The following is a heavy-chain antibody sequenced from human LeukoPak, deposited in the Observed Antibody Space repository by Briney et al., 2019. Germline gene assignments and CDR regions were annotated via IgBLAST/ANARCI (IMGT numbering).Heavy chain of an antibody. CDR1: GFTFSSYW. CDR2: INSDGINT. Sequence: GGSLRLSCAASGFTFSSYWMYWVRQAPGKGLVWVSHINSDGINTTYADSVKGRFTISRDNAKNTLYLQMSSLRAEDTAVYYCARAASGSYWYFDYWGQGTLVTVSS. V-gene: IGHV3-74*01. J-gene: IGHJ4*02. CDR3: ARAASGSYWYFDY. D-gene: IGHD1-26*01.